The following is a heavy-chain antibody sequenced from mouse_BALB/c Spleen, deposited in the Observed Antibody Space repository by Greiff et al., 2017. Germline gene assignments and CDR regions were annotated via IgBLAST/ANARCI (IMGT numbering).Heavy chain of an antibody. Sequence: EVMLVESGGGLVKPGGSLKLSCAASGFTFSSYAMSWVRQSPEKRLEWVAEISSGGSYTYYPDTVTGRFTISRDNAKNTLYLEMSSLRSEDTAMYYCARNGNYGNYGYWGQGTTLTVSS. CDR1: GFTFSSYA. D-gene: IGHD2-1*01. CDR3: ARNGNYGNYGY. CDR2: ISSGGSYT. J-gene: IGHJ2*01. V-gene: IGHV5-9-4*01.